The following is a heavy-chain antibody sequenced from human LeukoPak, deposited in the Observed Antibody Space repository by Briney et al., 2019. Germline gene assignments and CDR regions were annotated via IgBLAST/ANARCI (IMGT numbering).Heavy chain of an antibody. J-gene: IGHJ5*02. CDR2: IYYSGST. CDR3: ASITYYYDSSGPYWFDP. D-gene: IGHD3-22*01. CDR1: GVSISSSSYY. Sequence: PSETLSLTCTVSGVSISSSSYYWGWLRQPPGKGLEWIGSIYYSGSTYYNPSLKSRVTISVDTSKNQFSLKLSSVTAADTAVYYCASITYYYDSSGPYWFDPWGQGTLVTVSS. V-gene: IGHV4-39*01.